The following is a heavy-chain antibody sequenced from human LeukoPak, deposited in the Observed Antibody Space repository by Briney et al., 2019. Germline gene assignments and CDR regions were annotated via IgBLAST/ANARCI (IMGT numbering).Heavy chain of an antibody. CDR2: INPNSGGT. Sequence: ASVKVSFKASGYTFTGYYMHWVRQAPGQGLEWMGWINPNSGGTNYAQKFQGRVTMTRDTSISTAYMELSRLRSDDTAVYYCARDLGDQRVDGWYPLNWFDPWGQGTLVTVSS. D-gene: IGHD6-19*01. J-gene: IGHJ5*02. CDR3: ARDLGDQRVDGWYPLNWFDP. CDR1: GYTFTGYY. V-gene: IGHV1-2*02.